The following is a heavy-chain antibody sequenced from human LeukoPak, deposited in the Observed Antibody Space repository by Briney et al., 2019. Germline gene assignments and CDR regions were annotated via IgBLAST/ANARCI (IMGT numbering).Heavy chain of an antibody. J-gene: IGHJ4*02. Sequence: GGSLRLSCAASGFTFDDYTMHWVRQAPGKGLEWVSGISWNSGSIGYADSVKGRFTISRDNAKNSLYLQMNSLRAEDTALYYCATSSSWYYYFDYWGQGTLVTVSS. V-gene: IGHV3-9*01. D-gene: IGHD6-13*01. CDR3: ATSSSWYYYFDY. CDR2: ISWNSGSI. CDR1: GFTFDDYT.